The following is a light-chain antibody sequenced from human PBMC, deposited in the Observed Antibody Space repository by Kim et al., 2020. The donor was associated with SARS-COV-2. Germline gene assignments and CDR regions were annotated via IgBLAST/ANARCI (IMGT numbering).Light chain of an antibody. CDR3: QALDSSTVV. Sequence: SYELTQPPSVSVSPGQTASITCSGERLEDKFACWYQQKPGQSPVLVIYQDAKRPSGIPERFSGSNSGNTATLTISGAQAMDEADYYRQALDSSTVVFGGGTKLTVL. CDR1: RLEDKF. CDR2: QDA. J-gene: IGLJ2*01. V-gene: IGLV3-1*01.